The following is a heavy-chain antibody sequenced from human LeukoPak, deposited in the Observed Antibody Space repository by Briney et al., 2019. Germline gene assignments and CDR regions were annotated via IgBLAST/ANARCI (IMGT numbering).Heavy chain of an antibody. CDR3: ARDETKRGYSYGTSPFDY. V-gene: IGHV3-30*04. CDR1: GFTFSSFP. CDR2: ISYDGSNE. Sequence: PGGSLRLSCAASGFTFSSFPMHWVRQAPGKGLEWVALISYDGSNEYYADSVKGRFTISRDNSKNMLYLQMNSLRAEDTAVYYCARDETKRGYSYGTSPFDYWGQGTLVTVSS. J-gene: IGHJ4*02. D-gene: IGHD5-18*01.